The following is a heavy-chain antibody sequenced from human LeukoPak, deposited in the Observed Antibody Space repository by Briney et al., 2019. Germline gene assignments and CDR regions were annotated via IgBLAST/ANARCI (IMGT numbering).Heavy chain of an antibody. CDR3: VRDTGGSGSYPDY. CDR2: VKQDSSQK. Sequence: GGSLRLSCAASGFTFSDYWMTWVRRAPGKGLEWVANVKQDSSQKYYMDSVKGRFTISGDNAKTSLYLQLNSLRAEDTAMYYCVRDTGGSGSYPDYWGQGTLVTVSS. CDR1: GFTFSDYW. D-gene: IGHD1-26*01. J-gene: IGHJ4*02. V-gene: IGHV3-7*01.